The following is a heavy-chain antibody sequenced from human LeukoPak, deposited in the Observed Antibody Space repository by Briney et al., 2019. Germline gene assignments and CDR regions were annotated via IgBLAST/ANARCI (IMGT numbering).Heavy chain of an antibody. CDR3: AKVSGLVGAYYEIYFDY. D-gene: IGHD1-26*01. CDR1: GGSFSGYY. CDR2: INHSGST. V-gene: IGHV4-34*01. J-gene: IGHJ4*02. Sequence: SETLSLTCAVYGGSFSGYYWSWIRQPPGKGLEWIGEINHSGSTHCNPSLKSRVTISGDTSKNQFSLKMTSVTAADTAVYYCAKVSGLVGAYYEIYFDYWGQGTLVTVSS.